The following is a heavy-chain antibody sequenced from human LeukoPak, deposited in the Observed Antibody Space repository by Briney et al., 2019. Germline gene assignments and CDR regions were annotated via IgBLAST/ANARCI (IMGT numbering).Heavy chain of an antibody. CDR1: GFTFNNYW. CDR2: INSDGSST. V-gene: IGHV3-74*01. D-gene: IGHD3-9*01. J-gene: IGHJ4*02. CDR3: AREISPLTGYFDY. Sequence: PGGSLRLSCAASGFTFNNYWMHWVRQAPGKGLVWVSRINSDGSSTNYADSVKGRFTISRDNAKNTLFLQMNSLRAEDTAVYYCAREISPLTGYFDYWGQGTLATVSS.